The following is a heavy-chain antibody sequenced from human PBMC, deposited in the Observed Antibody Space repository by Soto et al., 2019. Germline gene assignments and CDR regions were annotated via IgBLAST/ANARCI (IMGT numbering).Heavy chain of an antibody. CDR1: GGTFSSYA. CDR2: IIPIFGTA. J-gene: IGHJ6*02. D-gene: IGHD5-18*01. CDR3: ARSRGYSYGYPYYYYGMDV. V-gene: IGHV1-69*01. Sequence: QVQLVQSGAEVKKPGSSVKVSCKASGGTFSSYAISWVRQAPGQGLEWMGGIIPIFGTANYAQKFQGRVTITADESTSTAYMELSSLRSEDTAVYYCARSRGYSYGYPYYYYGMDVWGQGTTVTVSS.